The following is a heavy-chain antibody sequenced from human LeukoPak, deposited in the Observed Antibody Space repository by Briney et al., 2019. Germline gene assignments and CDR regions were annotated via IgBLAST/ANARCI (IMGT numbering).Heavy chain of an antibody. CDR2: ISGSGGST. CDR3: AKDLYSGTYNNSDY. Sequence: ETLSLTCSVSGGSITSSSYYWGWIRQPPGKGLEWVSAISGSGGSTYYADSVRGRFTISRGNSKNTLYLQMNSLRGEDTAVYYCAKDLYSGTYNNSDYWGQGTLVTVSS. V-gene: IGHV3-23*01. CDR1: GGSITSSSYY. D-gene: IGHD1-26*01. J-gene: IGHJ4*02.